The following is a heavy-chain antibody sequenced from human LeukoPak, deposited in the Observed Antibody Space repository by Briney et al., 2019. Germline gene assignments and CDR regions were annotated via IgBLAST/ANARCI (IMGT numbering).Heavy chain of an antibody. D-gene: IGHD1-26*01. J-gene: IGHJ3*02. V-gene: IGHV3-13*01. CDR1: GFIFSDYD. CDR3: ARGGSYPRRSPFDI. Sequence: GGSLRLSCAASGFIFSDYDMHWVRQPIGKGLEWVSVIGTAGDTYYPGSVKGRFTISRQNARNSLFLQMNSLRAGDTAVYYCARGGSYPRRSPFDIWGQGTMVTVSS. CDR2: IGTAGDT.